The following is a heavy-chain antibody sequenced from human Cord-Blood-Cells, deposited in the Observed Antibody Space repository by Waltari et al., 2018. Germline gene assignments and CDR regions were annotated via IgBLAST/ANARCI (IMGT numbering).Heavy chain of an antibody. CDR2: IYPGDSDT. CDR1: GYSFTSYW. J-gene: IGHJ4*02. V-gene: IGHV5-51*01. Sequence: EVQLVQSGAEGKKPGESLKISCKGSGYSFTSYWSGWVRQRPGKGMEWMGIIYPGDSDTRYSPSFQGQVTISADKSISTAYLQWSSLKASDTAMYYCATSYSSSPESLGYWGQGTLVTVSS. CDR3: ATSYSSSPESLGY. D-gene: IGHD6-6*01.